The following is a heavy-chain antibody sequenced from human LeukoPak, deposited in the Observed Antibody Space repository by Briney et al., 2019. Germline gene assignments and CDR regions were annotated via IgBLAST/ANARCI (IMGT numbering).Heavy chain of an antibody. CDR1: GYSISSGYY. CDR2: IYHSGST. Sequence: SETLSLTCTVSGYSISSGYYWGWIRQPPGKGLEWIGSIYHSGSTYYNPSLKSRVTISVDTSKNQSSLKLSSVTAADTAVYYCARVRFEYSNPIDYWGQGTLVTVSS. V-gene: IGHV4-38-2*02. CDR3: ARVRFEYSNPIDY. D-gene: IGHD6-6*01. J-gene: IGHJ4*02.